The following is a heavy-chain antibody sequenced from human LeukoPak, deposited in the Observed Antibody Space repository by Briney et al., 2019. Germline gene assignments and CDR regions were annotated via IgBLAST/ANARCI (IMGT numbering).Heavy chain of an antibody. CDR1: GFTFNSEA. CDR2: ISDSGGTT. CDR3: AKGLGFLPQFDY. Sequence: PGGSLRLSCAASGFTFNSEAMTWVRQGPGKGLEWVSSISDSGGTTYYADSVKGRFTISRDNSKNTVYPQMNSLRAEDTALYYCAKGLGFLPQFDYWGRGTLVAVSS. D-gene: IGHD6-19*01. V-gene: IGHV3-23*01. J-gene: IGHJ4*02.